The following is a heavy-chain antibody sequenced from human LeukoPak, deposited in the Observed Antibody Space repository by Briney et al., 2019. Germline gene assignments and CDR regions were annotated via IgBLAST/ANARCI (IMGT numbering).Heavy chain of an antibody. D-gene: IGHD3-9*01. J-gene: IGHJ4*02. CDR3: ARGARDILTGYYIDY. CDR1: GFTFSSYA. Sequence: GSLRLSCAASGFTFSSYAMHWVRQAPGKGLEWVAVISYDGSNKYYADSVKGRFTISRDNSKNTLYLQMNSLRAEDTAVYYCARGARDILTGYYIDYWGQGILVTVSS. CDR2: ISYDGSNK. V-gene: IGHV3-30*04.